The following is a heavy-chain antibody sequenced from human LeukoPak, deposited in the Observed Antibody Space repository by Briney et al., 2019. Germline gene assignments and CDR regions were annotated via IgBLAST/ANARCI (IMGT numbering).Heavy chain of an antibody. Sequence: GSLSLSCAASGFTVSINYMSWVRQAPGKGLEWVSVIYSGGSTYYADSVKGRFTISRDNSKNTLYLQMNSLRAEDTAVYYCARGGSLDAFDIWGQGTMVTVSS. D-gene: IGHD1-26*01. J-gene: IGHJ3*02. CDR3: ARGGSLDAFDI. CDR1: GFTVSINY. V-gene: IGHV3-53*01. CDR2: IYSGGST.